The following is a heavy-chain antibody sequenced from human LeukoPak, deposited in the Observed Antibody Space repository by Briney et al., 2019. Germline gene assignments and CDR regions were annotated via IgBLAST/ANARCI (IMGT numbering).Heavy chain of an antibody. D-gene: IGHD1-26*01. CDR1: GGSFSGYY. CDR2: INHSGST. V-gene: IGHV4-34*01. CDR3: ARGGWELPEGSLDY. J-gene: IGHJ4*02. Sequence: SETLFLTCAVYGGSFSGYYWSWIRQPPGKGLEWIGEINHSGSTNYNPSLKSRVIISVDASKNQFSLKLSSVTAADTAVYYCARGGWELPEGSLDYWGQGTLVTVSS.